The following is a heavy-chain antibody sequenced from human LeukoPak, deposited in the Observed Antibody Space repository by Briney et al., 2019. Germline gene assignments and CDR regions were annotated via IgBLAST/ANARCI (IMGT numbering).Heavy chain of an antibody. CDR3: ARTPYYYDSSGYPFDY. Sequence: SETLSLTCTVSGGSINSYYWSWIRQPPGKGLEWIGEIYHSGSTNYNPSLKSRVTISVDKSKNQFSLKLSSVTAADTAVYYCARTPYYYDSSGYPFDYWGQGTLVTVSS. V-gene: IGHV4-59*12. D-gene: IGHD3-22*01. J-gene: IGHJ4*02. CDR2: IYHSGST. CDR1: GGSINSYY.